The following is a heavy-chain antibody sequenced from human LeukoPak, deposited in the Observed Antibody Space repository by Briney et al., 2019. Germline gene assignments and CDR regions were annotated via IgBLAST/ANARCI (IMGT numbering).Heavy chain of an antibody. D-gene: IGHD2-15*01. V-gene: IGHV3-33*01. CDR1: GFTFSSYG. J-gene: IGHJ6*04. CDR2: IWYDGSNK. Sequence: GGSLRLSCAASGFTFSSYGMHWVRQAPGKGLEWVAVIWYDGSNKYYADSVKGRFTISRDNSKNTLYLQMNSLRAEDTAVYYCARAGYCSGGGCLIIPYYYYGMDVWGKGTTVTVSS. CDR3: ARAGYCSGGGCLIIPYYYYGMDV.